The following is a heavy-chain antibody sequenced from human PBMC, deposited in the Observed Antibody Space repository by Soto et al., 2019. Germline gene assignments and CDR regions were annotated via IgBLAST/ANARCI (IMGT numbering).Heavy chain of an antibody. D-gene: IGHD2-2*01. CDR2: ISAYNGNT. J-gene: IGHJ3*02. CDR1: GYTFTSYG. Sequence: ASVKVSCKASGYTFTSYGISWVRQAPGQGLEWMGWISAYNGNTNYAQKLQGRVTMTTDTSTSTAYMELRSLRSDDTAVYYCARAMDAVRYCSSTSCYEHAFDIWGQGTMVTVSS. CDR3: ARAMDAVRYCSSTSCYEHAFDI. V-gene: IGHV1-18*01.